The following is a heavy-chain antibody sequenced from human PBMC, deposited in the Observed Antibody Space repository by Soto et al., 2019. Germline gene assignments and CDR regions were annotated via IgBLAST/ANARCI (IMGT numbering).Heavy chain of an antibody. V-gene: IGHV5-51*01. CDR1: GYSFTSYW. CDR3: ARGYGQYYDFWICYSSDYYHYVMAV. D-gene: IGHD3-3*01. J-gene: IGHJ6*04. CDR2: IYPGDSDT. Sequence: GEYLKISCKGSGYSFTSYWIGGVRQMPGKGLEWMGIIYPGDSDTRYSPSFQGQVTISADKSISTAYLQWSSLKASDTAMYYCARGYGQYYDFWICYSSDYYHYVMAVCGKGTTATGSS.